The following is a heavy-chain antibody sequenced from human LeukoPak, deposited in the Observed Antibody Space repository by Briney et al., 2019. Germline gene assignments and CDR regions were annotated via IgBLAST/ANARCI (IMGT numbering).Heavy chain of an antibody. D-gene: IGHD6-13*01. CDR1: GGSVRTYY. CDR2: ISYSGST. J-gene: IGHJ4*02. V-gene: IGHV4-59*02. Sequence: SETLSLTCTVSGGSVRTYYWSWIRQPPGKGLEWIGYISYSGSTNYNPSLKSRVTMSVDTSNNQFSLKLRSVTAADTAVYYCARGVVAAAGRTFDFWGQGTLVTVSS. CDR3: ARGVVAAAGRTFDF.